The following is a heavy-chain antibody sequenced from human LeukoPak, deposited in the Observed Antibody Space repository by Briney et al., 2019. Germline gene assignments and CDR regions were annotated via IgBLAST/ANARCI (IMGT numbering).Heavy chain of an antibody. D-gene: IGHD6-6*01. CDR3: ARHVAARHFDY. CDR2: IYYSGST. CDR1: GGSIGSNSYY. Sequence: SETLSLTCTVSGGSIGSNSYYWGWIRQPPGKGLEWVGSIYYSGSTYYNPSLKSRVTISIDTSKNQFSLKLSSVTAADTAVYYCARHVAARHFDYWGQGTLVTVSS. J-gene: IGHJ4*02. V-gene: IGHV4-39*01.